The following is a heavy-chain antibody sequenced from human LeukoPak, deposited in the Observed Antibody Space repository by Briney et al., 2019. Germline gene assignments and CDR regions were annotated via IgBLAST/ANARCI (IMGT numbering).Heavy chain of an antibody. Sequence: PSETLSLTCTVSGYSISSGYYWGWIRQPPGKGLEWIGNTYHTGSTYYNPSLKSRVTISVDTSKNQFSLKLSSVTAADTAVYFCASDRSGYYYVDYWGQGTLVTVSS. CDR1: GYSISSGYY. J-gene: IGHJ4*02. V-gene: IGHV4-38-2*02. D-gene: IGHD3-22*01. CDR2: TYHTGST. CDR3: ASDRSGYYYVDY.